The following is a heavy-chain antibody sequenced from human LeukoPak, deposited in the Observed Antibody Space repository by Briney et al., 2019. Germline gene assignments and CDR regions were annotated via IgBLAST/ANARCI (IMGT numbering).Heavy chain of an antibody. CDR1: GFTFSSYW. J-gene: IGHJ3*02. CDR2: IKQDGSEK. Sequence: GGSVRLSWAASGFTFSSYWMSWVRQAPGKGLEWVANIKQDGSEKYYVDSVKGRFTISRDNAKNTLYLQMNSLRAEDTAVYYCARAPPYDFWSGYPLDAFDIWGQGTMVTVSS. V-gene: IGHV3-7*01. D-gene: IGHD3-3*01. CDR3: ARAPPYDFWSGYPLDAFDI.